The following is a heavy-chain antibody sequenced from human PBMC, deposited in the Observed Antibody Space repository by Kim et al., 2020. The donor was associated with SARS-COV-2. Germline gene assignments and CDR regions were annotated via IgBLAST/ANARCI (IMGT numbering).Heavy chain of an antibody. CDR3: ARGVRCCGGDCSTHGFDI. CDR2: INHSGST. D-gene: IGHD2-21*02. Sequence: SETLSLTCAVYGGSFSGYYWTWIRQPPGKGLEWIGEINHSGSTNYNPSLKSRVTISADTSKSQFSLKLSSVTAADTAVYYCARGVRCCGGDCSTHGFDIWGQGTMVTVSS. V-gene: IGHV4-34*01. CDR1: GGSFSGYY. J-gene: IGHJ3*02.